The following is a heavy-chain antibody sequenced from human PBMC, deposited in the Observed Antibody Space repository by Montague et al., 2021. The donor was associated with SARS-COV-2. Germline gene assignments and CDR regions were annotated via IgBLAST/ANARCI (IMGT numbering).Heavy chain of an antibody. D-gene: IGHD3-22*01. CDR3: ASPTYYYDSSGSDAFGI. CDR2: IYYSGST. Sequence: SETLSLTCTVSGGSISSSSYYWGWIRQPPGKGLEWIGSIYYSGSTYYNPSLKSRVTISVDTSKNQFSLKLSSVTAADTAVYYCASPTYYYDSSGSDAFGIWGQGTRVTVSS. J-gene: IGHJ3*02. CDR1: GGSISSSSYY. V-gene: IGHV4-39*01.